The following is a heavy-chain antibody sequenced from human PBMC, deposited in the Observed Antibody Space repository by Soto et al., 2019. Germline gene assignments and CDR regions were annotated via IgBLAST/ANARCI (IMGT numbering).Heavy chain of an antibody. D-gene: IGHD2-8*01. V-gene: IGHV3-23*01. CDR3: AGRYCTNGVCYTNYYYYIDV. CDR2: ITTSGGNT. Sequence: GGSLRLSCAASGSTISSNSMTWVRQAPGKGLEWVSTITTSGGNTYYADSVQGRFTISRDNSKNTLYLQMNSLRAEDTAVYYCAGRYCTNGVCYTNYYYYIDVWGKGTTVTVSS. J-gene: IGHJ6*03. CDR1: GSTISSNS.